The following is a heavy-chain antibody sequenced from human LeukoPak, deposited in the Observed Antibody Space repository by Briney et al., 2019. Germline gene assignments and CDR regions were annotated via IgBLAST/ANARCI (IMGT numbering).Heavy chain of an antibody. CDR3: ARGRGDYVNYFDY. V-gene: IGHV1-69*01. Sequence: ASVKVSCKASGGTFSSYAISWVRQAPGQGLEWMGGIIHIFGTANYAQKFQGRVTITADESTSTAYMELSSLRSEDTAVYYCARGRGDYVNYFDYWSQGTLVTVSS. CDR1: GGTFSSYA. D-gene: IGHD2-21*02. J-gene: IGHJ4*02. CDR2: IIHIFGTA.